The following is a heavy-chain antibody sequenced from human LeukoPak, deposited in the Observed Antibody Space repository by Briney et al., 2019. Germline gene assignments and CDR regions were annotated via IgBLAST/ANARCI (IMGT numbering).Heavy chain of an antibody. CDR1: GFTFNNYA. CDR2: ISGSGNST. V-gene: IGHV3-23*01. CDR3: ARAETYYDILTGYKASYYFDY. D-gene: IGHD3-9*01. Sequence: GGSLRLSCAASGFTFNNYAMIWVRQAPGKGLEWVSVISGSGNSTYYADSVKGRFTISRDNSKNTLYLQMNSLRGEDTAVYYCARAETYYDILTGYKASYYFDYWGQGTLVTVSS. J-gene: IGHJ4*02.